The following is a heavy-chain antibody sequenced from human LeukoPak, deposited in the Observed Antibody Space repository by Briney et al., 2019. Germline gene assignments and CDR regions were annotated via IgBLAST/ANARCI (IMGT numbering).Heavy chain of an antibody. D-gene: IGHD1-26*01. CDR3: ARRIVGVIDAFDY. CDR1: GGSISSPISY. V-gene: IGHV4-39*01. J-gene: IGHJ4*02. CDR2: VLHSGAT. Sequence: PSETLSLTCTVSGGSISSPISYWGWIRQPPGKGLEWIATVLHSGATFYSASLEGRITISIDTSTNQFSLKMTTMTAADTAVYYCARRIVGVIDAFDYWGQGALVTVSS.